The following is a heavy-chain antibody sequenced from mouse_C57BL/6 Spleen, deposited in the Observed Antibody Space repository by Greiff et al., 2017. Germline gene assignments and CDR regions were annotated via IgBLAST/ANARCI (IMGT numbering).Heavy chain of an antibody. Sequence: QVQLKESGPELVKPGASVKISCKASGYAFSSSWMNWVKQRPGKGLEWIGRIYPGDGDTNYNGKFKGKATLTADKSSSTAYMQLSSLTSEDSAVYFCAGGGTAQAIYAMDYWGQGTSVTVSS. J-gene: IGHJ4*01. V-gene: IGHV1-82*01. CDR3: AGGGTAQAIYAMDY. D-gene: IGHD3-2*02. CDR2: IYPGDGDT. CDR1: GYAFSSSW.